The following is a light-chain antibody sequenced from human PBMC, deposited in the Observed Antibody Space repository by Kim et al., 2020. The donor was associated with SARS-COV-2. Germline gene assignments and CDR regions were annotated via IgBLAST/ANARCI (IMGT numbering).Light chain of an antibody. J-gene: IGKJ1*01. V-gene: IGKV1-5*03. CDR1: QNIGNW. CDR3: QQYQTYLT. Sequence: DIQVIQSPSTLSASVGDRVTITCRASQNIGNWLAWYQQKSGKAPKLLIYKASTLEGGVPSNFRGNGSGTEFTLTISSLQPDDFATYYCQQYQTYLTFGQGTKVDIK. CDR2: KAS.